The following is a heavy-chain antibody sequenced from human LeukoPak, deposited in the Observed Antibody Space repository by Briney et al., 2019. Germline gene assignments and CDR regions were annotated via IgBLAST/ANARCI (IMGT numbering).Heavy chain of an antibody. CDR3: ARDRVGGSGYSSSWSYTPNDY. V-gene: IGHV1-69*13. CDR1: GGTFGSYA. Sequence: SVKVSCKASGGTFGSYAISWVRQAPGQGLERMGGIIPIFGTANYAQKFQGRVTITADESTSTAYMELSSLRSEDTAVYYCARDRVGGSGYSSSWSYTPNDYWGQGTLVTVSS. D-gene: IGHD6-13*01. CDR2: IIPIFGTA. J-gene: IGHJ4*02.